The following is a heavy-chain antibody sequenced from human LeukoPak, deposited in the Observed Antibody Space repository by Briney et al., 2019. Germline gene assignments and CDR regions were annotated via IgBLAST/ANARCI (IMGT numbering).Heavy chain of an antibody. CDR3: ASEYGDYPGAFDI. V-gene: IGHV4-34*01. J-gene: IGHJ3*02. CDR1: GGSFSGYH. D-gene: IGHD4-17*01. Sequence: SETLSLTCAVYGGSFSGYHWSWIRQPPGKGLEWIGEINHSGSTNYNPSLKSRVTISVDTSKNQFSLKLSSVTAADTAVYYCASEYGDYPGAFDIWGQGTMVTVSS. CDR2: INHSGST.